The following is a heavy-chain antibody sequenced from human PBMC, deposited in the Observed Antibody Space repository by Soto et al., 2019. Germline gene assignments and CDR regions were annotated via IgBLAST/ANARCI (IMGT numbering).Heavy chain of an antibody. J-gene: IGHJ6*02. V-gene: IGHV1-69*13. CDR2: IIPILGSA. D-gene: IGHD1-26*01. CDR1: GDTFSNYA. CDR3: ARFKVGTTTDYYYGMDV. Sequence: SVKVSCKASGDTFSNYAICWVRQAPGQGLEWIGGIIPILGSANYAQKFQGRVTIGADGSTNTANLELSSLRSEDTAVYYCARFKVGTTTDYYYGMDVWGQGTTVTVSS.